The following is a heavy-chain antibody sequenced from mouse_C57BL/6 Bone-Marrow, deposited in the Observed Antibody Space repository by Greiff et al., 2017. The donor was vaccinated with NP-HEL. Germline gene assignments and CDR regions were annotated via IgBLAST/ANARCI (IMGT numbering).Heavy chain of an antibody. Sequence: VKLVESGGGLVQPGGSLSLSCAASGFTFTDYCMSWVRQPPGKALEWLGFIRNKANGYTTEYSASVKGRFTISRDNSQSILYLQMNALRAEDSATYYCARSIYYDYADDPFYAMDYWGQGTSVTVSS. V-gene: IGHV7-3*01. J-gene: IGHJ4*01. CDR3: ARSIYYDYADDPFYAMDY. CDR2: IRNKANGYTT. CDR1: GFTFTDYC. D-gene: IGHD2-4*01.